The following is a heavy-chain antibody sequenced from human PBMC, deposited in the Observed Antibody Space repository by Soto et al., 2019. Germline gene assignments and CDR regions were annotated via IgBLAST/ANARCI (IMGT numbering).Heavy chain of an antibody. V-gene: IGHV4-59*01. J-gene: IGHJ4*02. Sequence: SVTLSLTCTVSGGSISSYYWSWIRQPPGKGLEWIGYIYYSGSTNYNPSLKSRVTISVDTSKNQFSLKLSSVTAADTAVYYCARVGCTNGVCYEYFDYWAQGTLVTVSS. CDR1: GGSISSYY. D-gene: IGHD2-8*01. CDR3: ARVGCTNGVCYEYFDY. CDR2: IYYSGST.